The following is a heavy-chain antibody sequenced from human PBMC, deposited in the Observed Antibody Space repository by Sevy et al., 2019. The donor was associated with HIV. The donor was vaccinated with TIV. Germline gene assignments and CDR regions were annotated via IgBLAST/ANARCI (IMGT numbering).Heavy chain of an antibody. CDR1: GFTFSTYA. D-gene: IGHD6-19*01. CDR3: AKDFYSSGWEWGTFDI. J-gene: IGHJ3*02. Sequence: GWSLRLSCAASGFTFSTYAMNWVRQAPGKGLEWVSTISGSGGSTYYADSVKGRFTISRDNPKNTLYLQMNSLRAEDTAVYYCAKDFYSSGWEWGTFDIWGQGTMVTVSS. CDR2: ISGSGGST. V-gene: IGHV3-23*01.